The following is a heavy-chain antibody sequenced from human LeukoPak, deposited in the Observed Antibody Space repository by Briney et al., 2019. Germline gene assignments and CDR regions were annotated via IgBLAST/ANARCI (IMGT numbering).Heavy chain of an antibody. CDR1: GFTFSRYG. CDR2: IWYDGTNK. D-gene: IGHD1-26*01. J-gene: IGHJ3*02. V-gene: IGHV3-33*01. CDR3: AREEVLRVAFDI. Sequence: GGSLRLSCAASGFTFSRYGLHWVRQAPGKGLEWVAVIWYDGTNKYHADSVKGRFTISRDNSKNTLSLQMNSLRAEDTAVYYCAREEVLRVAFDIWGQGTMVTVSS.